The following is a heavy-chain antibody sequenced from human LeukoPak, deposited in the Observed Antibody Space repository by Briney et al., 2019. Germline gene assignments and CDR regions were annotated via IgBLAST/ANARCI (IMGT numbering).Heavy chain of an antibody. CDR3: APLWGYYDSSGFPG. V-gene: IGHV1-24*01. Sequence: ASVKVSCKVSGYTLSELSIHWERQAPGKGPEWMGGFDLEDGETIYAQKFQGRATVTEDTSTDTAYMELRNLRLEDTAVYYCAPLWGYYDSSGFPGWGQGTLVTVSS. CDR1: GYTLSELS. CDR2: FDLEDGET. J-gene: IGHJ4*02. D-gene: IGHD3-22*01.